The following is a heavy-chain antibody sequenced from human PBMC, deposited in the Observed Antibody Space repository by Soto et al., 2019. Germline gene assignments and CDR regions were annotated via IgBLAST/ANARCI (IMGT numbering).Heavy chain of an antibody. Sequence: GKGLEWVSAISGSGGSTYYADSVKGRFTSSRDTSKNTLYLQMNSLRAEDTAVFFFQAEDGIRGTVPVSAFLLNRSSDL. J-gene: IGHJ2*01. CDR2: ISGSGGST. D-gene: IGHD1-1*01. V-gene: IGHV3-23*01. CDR3: QAEDGIRGTVPVSAFLLNRSSDL.